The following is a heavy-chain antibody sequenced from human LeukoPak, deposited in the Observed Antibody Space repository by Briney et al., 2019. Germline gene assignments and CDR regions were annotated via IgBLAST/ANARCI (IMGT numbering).Heavy chain of an antibody. CDR2: MNPNSGST. D-gene: IGHD5-12*01. V-gene: IGHV1-8*03. Sequence: GASVKVSCKASGYTFTSYDINWVRQATGQGLEWMGWMNPNSGSTGYAQKFQGRDTITRNTSISTAYMELSGLRSEDTAVYYCARGRSTGYPYYFEYWGQGTLVTVSP. J-gene: IGHJ4*02. CDR1: GYTFTSYD. CDR3: ARGRSTGYPYYFEY.